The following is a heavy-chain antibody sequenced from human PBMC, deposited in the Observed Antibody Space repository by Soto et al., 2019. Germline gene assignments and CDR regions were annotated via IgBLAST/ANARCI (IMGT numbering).Heavy chain of an antibody. CDR2: ISYDGSNK. D-gene: IGHD6-19*01. J-gene: IGHJ4*02. V-gene: IGHV3-30*18. CDR3: AKDSSGWTFDY. CDR1: GFTFNTFG. Sequence: QVQLVESGGGVVQPGRSLRLSCAASGFTFNTFGMHWVRQAPGKGLEWVALISYDGSNKYYADSVKGRRTISRDNSKNTLYLQMNSLRAEDTAIYYCAKDSSGWTFDYWGQRTLVNVSS.